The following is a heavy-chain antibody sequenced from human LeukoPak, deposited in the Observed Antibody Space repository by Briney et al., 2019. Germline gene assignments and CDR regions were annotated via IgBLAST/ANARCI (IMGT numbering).Heavy chain of an antibody. D-gene: IGHD3-10*01. CDR3: ARGHYYGSGSRSYFDY. Sequence: PGGSLRLSCTVSGFTVSSNSMSWVRQAPGKGLEWVSFIFSSTHYSDSVKGRFTISRDNSKNTLYLQMNSLRAEDTAVYYCARGHYYGSGSRSYFDYWGQGTLVTVSS. J-gene: IGHJ4*02. CDR1: GFTVSSNS. V-gene: IGHV3-53*01. CDR2: IFSST.